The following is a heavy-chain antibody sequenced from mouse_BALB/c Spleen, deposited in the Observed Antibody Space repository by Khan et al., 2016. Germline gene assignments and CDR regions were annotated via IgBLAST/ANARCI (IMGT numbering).Heavy chain of an antibody. D-gene: IGHD1-1*01. J-gene: IGHJ4*01. V-gene: IGHV3-8*02. Sequence: EVQLQESGPRLVKLSQTLSPTCSVTGDSITSGYWNWTRKFPGLTLEYMGYISHSGRTYYNPSLTSRISITRDTSKHQYYLQLHSVTTEDTATYYCAISDGRTYVRGMYYWGQGASVTVSS. CDR2: ISHSGRT. CDR1: GDSITSGY. CDR3: AISDGRTYVRGMYY.